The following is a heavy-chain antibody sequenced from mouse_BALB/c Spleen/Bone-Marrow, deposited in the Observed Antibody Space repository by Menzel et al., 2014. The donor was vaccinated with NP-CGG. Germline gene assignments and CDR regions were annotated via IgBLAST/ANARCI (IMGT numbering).Heavy chain of an antibody. CDR2: ICRGSNTT. J-gene: IGHJ3*01. Sequence: EVQRVQSGAGLVQPGGSRKLSCGASGFTFSSSGMHWIRQAPGKGLEWVAYICRGSNTTYYDDTLKGRFTISRDNPKNTLFLQMISLRSEATAMYYCARRRTMITGGHFAYWGQGTLVTVSA. V-gene: IGHV5-17*02. CDR1: GFTFSSSG. D-gene: IGHD2-4*01. CDR3: ARRRTMITGGHFAY.